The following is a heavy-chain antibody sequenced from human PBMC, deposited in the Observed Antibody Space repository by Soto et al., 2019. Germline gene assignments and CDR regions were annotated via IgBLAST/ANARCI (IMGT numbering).Heavy chain of an antibody. Sequence: PSETLSLSCAVYGESFYWTWIRQTPAKGLEWIGEINRRGGTKYNPSLQNRLTMSLDTSKNLFSLKLTSVTAADTAVYYCARERSGYYDSSGYHYFDYWGQGTLVTAPQ. CDR2: INRRGGT. V-gene: IGHV4-34*01. D-gene: IGHD3-22*01. CDR3: ARERSGYYDSSGYHYFDY. J-gene: IGHJ4*02. CDR1: GESFY.